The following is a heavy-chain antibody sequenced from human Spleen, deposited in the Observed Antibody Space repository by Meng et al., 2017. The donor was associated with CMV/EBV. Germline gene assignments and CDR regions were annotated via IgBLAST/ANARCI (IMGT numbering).Heavy chain of an antibody. CDR3: ARAIPRYFDWLLYGGGYFDY. D-gene: IGHD3-9*01. J-gene: IGHJ4*02. CDR1: GGSFSGYY. CDR2: INHRGST. Sequence: QVQLQQWGAGLLKPSETLSLTCTVYGGSFSGYYWSWIRQPPGKGLEWIGEINHRGSTNYKPSLKSRVTISVDMSKNQFSLKLSSVTAADTAVYYCARAIPRYFDWLLYGGGYFDYWGQGTLVTVSS. V-gene: IGHV4-34*01.